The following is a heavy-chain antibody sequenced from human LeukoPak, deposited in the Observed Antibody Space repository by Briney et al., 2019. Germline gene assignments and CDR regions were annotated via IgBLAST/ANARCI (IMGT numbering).Heavy chain of an antibody. V-gene: IGHV4-34*01. CDR2: INHSGST. D-gene: IGHD3-3*01. CDR3: ARGTRITIFGVVITNYFDY. CDR1: GFTFRSYG. J-gene: IGHJ4*02. Sequence: GSLRLSCAASGFTFRSYGTHWVRQAPGKGLEWIGEINHSGSTNYNPSLKSRVTISVDTSKNQFSLKLSSVTAADTAVYYCARGTRITIFGVVITNYFDYWGQGALVTVSS.